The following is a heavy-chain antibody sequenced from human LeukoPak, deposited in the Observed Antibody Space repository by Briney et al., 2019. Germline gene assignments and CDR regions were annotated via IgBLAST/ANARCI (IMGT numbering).Heavy chain of an antibody. CDR1: GFTFSSHW. D-gene: IGHD3-16*01. Sequence: TGGSLRLSCAASGFTFSSHWMSWVRQAPGKGLEWVANIKKDGSEKYYVDSVKGRFTISRDNSKNTLYLQMNSLRAEDTAVYYCAKESLGAFDIWGQGTMVTVSS. V-gene: IGHV3-7*01. CDR3: AKESLGAFDI. J-gene: IGHJ3*02. CDR2: IKKDGSEK.